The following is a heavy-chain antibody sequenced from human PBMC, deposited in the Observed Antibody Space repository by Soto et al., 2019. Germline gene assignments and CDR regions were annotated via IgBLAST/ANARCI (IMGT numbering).Heavy chain of an antibody. D-gene: IGHD2-21*02. CDR3: ARAWVVVTAPDY. V-gene: IGHV1-3*05. CDR2: INAGNGNT. J-gene: IGHJ4*02. Sequence: QVQLVQSGAEEKKPGASVKVSCKASGYTFTSYGMHWVRQAPGQRLEWMGWINAGNGNTKYSQKFQGRVTITRDTSASTAYMELSSLRSEDTAVYYCARAWVVVTAPDYWGQGTLVPVSS. CDR1: GYTFTSYG.